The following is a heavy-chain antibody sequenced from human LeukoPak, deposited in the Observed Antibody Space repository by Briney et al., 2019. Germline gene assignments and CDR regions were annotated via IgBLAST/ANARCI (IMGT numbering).Heavy chain of an antibody. D-gene: IGHD2-15*01. J-gene: IGHJ4*02. CDR2: IYSGGST. CDR3: ARDRDCSGGSCYGY. Sequence: GGSLRLFCAASGFTVSSNYMSWVRQAPGKGLEWVSVIYSGGSTYYADSVKGRFTISRDNSKNTLYLQMNSLRAEDTAVYYCARDRDCSGGSCYGYWGQGTLVTVSS. CDR1: GFTVSSNY. V-gene: IGHV3-66*01.